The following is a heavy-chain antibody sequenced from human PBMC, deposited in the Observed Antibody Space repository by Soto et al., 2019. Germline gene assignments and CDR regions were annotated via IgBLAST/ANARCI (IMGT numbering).Heavy chain of an antibody. CDR3: AGSMVRGVIIRTVYYYYGMDV. J-gene: IGHJ6*02. V-gene: IGHV4-34*01. CDR1: GGSFSGYY. CDR2: INHSGST. D-gene: IGHD3-10*01. Sequence: PSETLSLTCAVYGGSFSGYYWSWIRQPPGKGLEWIGEINHSGSTNYNPSLKSRVTISVDTSKNQFSLKLSSVTAADTAVYYCAGSMVRGVIIRTVYYYYGMDVWGQGTTVTVSS.